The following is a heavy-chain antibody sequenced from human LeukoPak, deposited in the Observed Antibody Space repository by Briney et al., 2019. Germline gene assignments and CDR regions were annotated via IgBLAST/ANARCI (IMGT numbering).Heavy chain of an antibody. Sequence: GGSLRLSCAASGFTFSTYAMNWVRQAPGKGLEWVAVISYEGRQNYYADSVKGRFTISRDNSKNTLYLQMNSLRAEDTAVYYCAKRGDILTGPIDYWGQGTLVTVSS. D-gene: IGHD3-9*01. J-gene: IGHJ4*02. CDR2: ISYEGRQN. CDR1: GFTFSTYA. CDR3: AKRGDILTGPIDY. V-gene: IGHV3-30*04.